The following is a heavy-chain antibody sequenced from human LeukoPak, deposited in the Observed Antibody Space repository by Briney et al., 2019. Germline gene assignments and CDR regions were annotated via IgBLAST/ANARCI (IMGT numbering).Heavy chain of an antibody. CDR2: ISSNGGST. D-gene: IGHD2-15*01. V-gene: IGHV3-64*04. CDR3: ARDEDLLFDY. Sequence: PGGSLRLSCSASGFTFSSYAMHWVRQAPGKGLEYVSAISSNGGSTYYADSVKGRFTISRDNSKNTLYLQMNSLRAEDTAVYYCARDEDLLFDYWGQGTLVTVSS. J-gene: IGHJ4*02. CDR1: GFTFSSYA.